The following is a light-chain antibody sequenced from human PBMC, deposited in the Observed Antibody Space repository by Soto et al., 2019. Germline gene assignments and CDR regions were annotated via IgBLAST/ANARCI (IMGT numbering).Light chain of an antibody. J-gene: IGKJ3*01. CDR1: QSVSSSY. Sequence: DIVLTQSPGTLSLSPGERATLSCRASQSVSSSYLAWYQQKPGQAPRLLIYGASSRATGIPDRFSGSGSGTDFTLTISRLEPEDFAVYYCQQYGSSLLFTFGSGAKVDIK. V-gene: IGKV3-20*01. CDR3: QQYGSSLLFT. CDR2: GAS.